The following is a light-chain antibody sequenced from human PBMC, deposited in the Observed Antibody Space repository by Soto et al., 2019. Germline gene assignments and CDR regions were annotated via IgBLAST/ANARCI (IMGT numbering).Light chain of an antibody. Sequence: DIQMTQSPSSLSASVGDRVTITCRASQSISSYLNWYQQKPGKVPKLLIYAASSLQSGVPSRVSGSGSGTDFTLTISSLQPEEFATYDCQQSYSTPWTFGQGTKVEIK. CDR1: QSISSY. V-gene: IGKV1-39*01. CDR2: AAS. J-gene: IGKJ1*01. CDR3: QQSYSTPWT.